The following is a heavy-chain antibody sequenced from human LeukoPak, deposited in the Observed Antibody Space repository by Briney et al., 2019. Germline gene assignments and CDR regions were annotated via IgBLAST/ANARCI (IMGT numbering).Heavy chain of an antibody. CDR3: AKASNFYLYDSSNTD. D-gene: IGHD3-22*01. CDR1: GFTFNSYA. Sequence: GGSLRLSCAASGFTFNSYAMSWVRQAPGKGLEWVSGISGSGGSTYYADSVKGRFTISRDNSKNMVSLQMNSLRADDTAPYYCAKASNFYLYDSSNTDWGQGTLVTVSS. J-gene: IGHJ4*02. CDR2: ISGSGGST. V-gene: IGHV3-23*01.